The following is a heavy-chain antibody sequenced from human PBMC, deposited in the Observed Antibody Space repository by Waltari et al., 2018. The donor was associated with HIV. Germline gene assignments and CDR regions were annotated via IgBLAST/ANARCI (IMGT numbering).Heavy chain of an antibody. J-gene: IGHJ4*02. D-gene: IGHD3-9*01. CDR3: VTGGRLGAEGVSHDY. Sequence: QVQLVQSGAEVTKPGASIKISCKGSEYTFSNFDVNWVRQAAGQGLEWMGWMSPNTGNAVYSPQYQGRVTMTRDTSIKTGYMELSGLRSEDTAVYYCVTGGRLGAEGVSHDYWGQGTLVTVSS. CDR2: MSPNTGNA. CDR1: EYTFSNFD. V-gene: IGHV1-8*01.